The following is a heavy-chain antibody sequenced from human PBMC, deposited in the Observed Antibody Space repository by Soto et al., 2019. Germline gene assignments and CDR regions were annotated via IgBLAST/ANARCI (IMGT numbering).Heavy chain of an antibody. Sequence: GGSLRLSCAASGFTFSSYGMHWVRQAPGKGLEWVAVIWYDGSNKYYADSVKGRFTISRDNSKNTLYLQMNSLRAEDTAVYYCARAYPPGYFDYWGQGTLVTVSS. CDR1: GFTFSSYG. CDR2: IWYDGSNK. V-gene: IGHV3-33*01. J-gene: IGHJ4*02. D-gene: IGHD3-10*01. CDR3: ARAYPPGYFDY.